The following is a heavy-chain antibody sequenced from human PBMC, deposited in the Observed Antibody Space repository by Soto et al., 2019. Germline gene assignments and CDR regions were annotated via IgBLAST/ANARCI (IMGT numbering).Heavy chain of an antibody. CDR1: GGSISGHY. Sequence: QVQLQESGPGLVKPSETLSLTCSVSGGSISGHYWSWVRQTPGKGLEWIGYIYYSGSTNYNPSLKSRVTISVDTSNNQFSLRLTSVTAADTAVYYCARGPYYDLIWNYYYMDVWGKGTTVTVSS. CDR2: IYYSGST. J-gene: IGHJ6*03. D-gene: IGHD3-16*01. V-gene: IGHV4-59*08. CDR3: ARGPYYDLIWNYYYMDV.